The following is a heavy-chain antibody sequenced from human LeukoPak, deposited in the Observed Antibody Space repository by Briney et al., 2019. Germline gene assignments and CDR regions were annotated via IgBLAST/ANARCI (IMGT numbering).Heavy chain of an antibody. Sequence: SETLSLTCTVSGGSISSSSYYWGWIRQPPGKGLEWIGSIYYSGSTYYNPSLKSRVTISVDTSKNQFSLKLSSVTAADTAVYYCARALYYDFWGGHGVHAFDIWGQGTMVTVSS. J-gene: IGHJ3*02. V-gene: IGHV4-39*01. D-gene: IGHD3-3*01. CDR2: IYYSGST. CDR3: ARALYYDFWGGHGVHAFDI. CDR1: GGSISSSSYY.